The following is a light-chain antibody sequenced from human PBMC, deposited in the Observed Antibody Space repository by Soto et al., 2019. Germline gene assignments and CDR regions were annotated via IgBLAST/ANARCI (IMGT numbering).Light chain of an antibody. CDR3: SSYTSSSTWV. J-gene: IGLJ3*02. CDR1: SNDVGGYNY. CDR2: EVS. Sequence: QSVLTQPASVSGSPGQSITISCTGTSNDVGGYNYVSWYQQHPGKAPKLMIYEVSNRPSGVSNRFSGSKSGNTASLTISGLQAEDEADYYCSSYTSSSTWVFGGGTKVTVL. V-gene: IGLV2-14*01.